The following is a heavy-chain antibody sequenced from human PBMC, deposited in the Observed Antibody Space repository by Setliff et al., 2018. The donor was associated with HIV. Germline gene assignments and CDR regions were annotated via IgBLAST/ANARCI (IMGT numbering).Heavy chain of an antibody. J-gene: IGHJ5*02. CDR3: ARARLLGGFLS. D-gene: IGHD7-27*01. CDR1: GASLQSYY. V-gene: IGHV4-4*07. CDR2: IYYVGWS. Sequence: SETLSLTCSVSGASLQSYYWSWIRQPAGKGLQWIGRIYYVGWSKYNPSLEDRVTMSVDTSRNRVSLKMTSVTAADTAVYYCARARLLGGFLSWGRGALVTVSS.